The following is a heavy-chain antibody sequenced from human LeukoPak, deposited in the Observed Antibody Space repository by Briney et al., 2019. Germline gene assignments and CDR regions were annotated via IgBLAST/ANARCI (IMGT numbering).Heavy chain of an antibody. CDR2: ISNDGSRK. V-gene: IGHV3-30*03. CDR1: GFTFSSYG. D-gene: IGHD3-3*01. CDR3: ARDRAWNYFDY. J-gene: IGHJ4*02. Sequence: AGGSLRLSCAASGFTFSSYGMHWVCQAPGKGLEWVAIISNDGSRKYYAHSVEGRFTISRDNSKNTLYLQMDSLRAEDTAVYYCARDRAWNYFDYWGQGTLVTVSS.